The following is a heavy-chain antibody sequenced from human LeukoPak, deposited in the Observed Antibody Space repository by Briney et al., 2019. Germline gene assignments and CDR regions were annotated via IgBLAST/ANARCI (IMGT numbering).Heavy chain of an antibody. Sequence: SETLSLTCTVSGDSVSSGSFYWSWIRQPPGKGLEWIGFISYSGSTNYNPSLKSRVTISIDTSRDQFSLTLSSVTAADTAVYYCARDRSYGYFDYWGPGNPGHRLL. V-gene: IGHV4-61*01. J-gene: IGHJ4*02. CDR3: ARDRSYGYFDY. CDR2: ISYSGST. D-gene: IGHD5-18*01. CDR1: GDSVSSGSFY.